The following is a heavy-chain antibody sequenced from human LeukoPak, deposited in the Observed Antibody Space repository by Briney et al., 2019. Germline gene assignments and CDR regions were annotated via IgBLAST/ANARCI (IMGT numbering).Heavy chain of an antibody. CDR1: GFTFSSYW. J-gene: IGHJ5*02. CDR3: AKGGCSSTTCYLANP. D-gene: IGHD2-2*01. Sequence: HPGGSLRLSCAASGFTFSSYWMHWVRQAPGKGLVWVSRINSDGSSTSYVDSVKGRFTISRDNSKNTLYLQMNSLTAEDTALYYCAKGGCSSTTCYLANPWGQGTLVTVSS. CDR2: INSDGSST. V-gene: IGHV3-74*01.